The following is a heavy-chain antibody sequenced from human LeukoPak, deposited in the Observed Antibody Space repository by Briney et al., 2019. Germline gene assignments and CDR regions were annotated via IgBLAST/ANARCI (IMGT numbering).Heavy chain of an antibody. V-gene: IGHV3-48*01. CDR2: ISSGSGTV. J-gene: IGHJ4*02. Sequence: PGGSLRLSCSASGFTFSTYSMNWVRLAPGKGLEWVSYISSGSGTVYYADSVKGRFTISRDNAKNTLYLQMNSLRAEDTAVYYCAKGRGIAVAGTEPTANDYWGQGTLVTVSS. CDR1: GFTFSTYS. D-gene: IGHD6-19*01. CDR3: AKGRGIAVAGTEPTANDY.